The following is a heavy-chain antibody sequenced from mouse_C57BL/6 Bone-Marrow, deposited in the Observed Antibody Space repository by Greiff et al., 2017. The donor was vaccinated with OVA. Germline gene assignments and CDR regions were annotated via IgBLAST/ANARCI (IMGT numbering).Heavy chain of an antibody. D-gene: IGHD5-5*01. CDR3: ARRLTRDYFDY. CDR2: INPYNGDT. Sequence: EVQLQQSGPELVKPGDSVKISCKASGYSFTGYFMNWVMQSHGKSLEWIGRINPYNGDTFYNQKFKGKATLTVDKSSSTSHMELRSLTSEDSAVYYCARRLTRDYFDYWGQGTTLTVSS. V-gene: IGHV1-20*01. CDR1: GYSFTGYF. J-gene: IGHJ2*01.